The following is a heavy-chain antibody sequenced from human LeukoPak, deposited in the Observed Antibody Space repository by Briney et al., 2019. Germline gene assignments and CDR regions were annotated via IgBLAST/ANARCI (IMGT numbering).Heavy chain of an antibody. CDR1: GFTFSSFA. CDR2: ITGSHGRT. V-gene: IGHV3-23*01. D-gene: IGHD4-17*01. J-gene: IGHJ5*02. Sequence: QPGGSLRLSCAASGFTFSSFAMTWVRRAPGKGLEWVSSITGSHGRTYNTDSVKGRFTISRDNSQNTLCLQMNSLTAEDTAVYYCTKDPNGDYVGAFDPWGQGTLVTVSS. CDR3: TKDPNGDYVGAFDP.